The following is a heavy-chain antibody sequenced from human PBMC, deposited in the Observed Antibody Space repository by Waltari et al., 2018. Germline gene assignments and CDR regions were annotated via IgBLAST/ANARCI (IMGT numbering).Heavy chain of an antibody. J-gene: IGHJ4*02. CDR3: ARRGSFLDY. V-gene: IGHV1-2*02. Sequence: QVQLVQSGAEVQKPGGSVKAAGKASGDTVTRYYMDWLRPAPGQGLEWMGWINPNSGGTNYAQKFHGRVTLTRDTSIRTAYMALSRLRSDDTAVYYCARRGSFLDYWGQGTLVTVSS. D-gene: IGHD3-10*01. CDR2: INPNSGGT. CDR1: GDTVTRYY.